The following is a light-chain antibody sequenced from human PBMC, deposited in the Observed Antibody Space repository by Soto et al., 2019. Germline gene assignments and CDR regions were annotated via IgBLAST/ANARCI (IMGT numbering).Light chain of an antibody. V-gene: IGKV3-15*01. CDR1: QSLTSN. CDR2: DTS. CDR3: QQYNHWPRMLS. Sequence: EIILTQSPATLYVSPGDRATLSCRASQSLTSNLAWYQQRPGQAPRLLIYDTSTRATDIPARFSGSGSGTDFTLTIASLQSEDFAVYYCQQYNHWPRMLSFGGGTRV. J-gene: IGKJ4*01.